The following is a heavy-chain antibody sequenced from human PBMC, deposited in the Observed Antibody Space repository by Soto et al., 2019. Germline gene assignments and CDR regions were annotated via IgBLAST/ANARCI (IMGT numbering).Heavy chain of an antibody. CDR2: IYYSGST. CDR1: GGSISSGDYY. V-gene: IGHV4-30-4*01. CDR3: ARVADCSGGRCYFSVDY. D-gene: IGHD2-15*01. J-gene: IGHJ4*02. Sequence: SETLSLTCTVSGGSISSGDYYWSWIRQPPGKGLEWIGYIYYSGSTYYNSSLKSRVTISVDTSKNQFSLKLSSVTAADTAVYYCARVADCSGGRCYFSVDYWGQGTLVTVSS.